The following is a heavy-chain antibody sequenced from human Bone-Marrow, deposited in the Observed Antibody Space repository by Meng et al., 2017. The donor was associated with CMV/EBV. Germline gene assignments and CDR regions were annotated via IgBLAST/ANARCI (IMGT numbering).Heavy chain of an antibody. D-gene: IGHD6-25*01. CDR3: ARVISSEVRGGMGYYYYGMEV. V-gene: IGHV1-69*05. J-gene: IGHJ6*02. CDR1: GGTFSSYA. CDR2: IIPIFGTA. Sequence: SVKVSCKASGGTFSSYAISWVRQAPGQGLEWMGGIIPIFGTANYAQKFQGRVTITTDESTSTAYMELSSLRSEDTAVYYCARVISSEVRGGMGYYYYGMEVWGQGNTVNVPS.